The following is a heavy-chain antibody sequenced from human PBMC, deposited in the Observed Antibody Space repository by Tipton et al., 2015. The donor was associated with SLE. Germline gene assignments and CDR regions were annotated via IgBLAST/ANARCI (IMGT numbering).Heavy chain of an antibody. J-gene: IGHJ4*02. Sequence: TLSLTCTVSGGSISSYYWSWIRQPPGNGLEWIGYIYYSGSTNYNPSLKSRVTISVDTSKNQFSLKLSSVTAAHTAVDYCARGASGSSDYWGQGTLVTVSS. D-gene: IGHD1-26*01. CDR1: GGSISSYY. CDR3: ARGASGSSDY. CDR2: IYYSGST. V-gene: IGHV4-59*01.